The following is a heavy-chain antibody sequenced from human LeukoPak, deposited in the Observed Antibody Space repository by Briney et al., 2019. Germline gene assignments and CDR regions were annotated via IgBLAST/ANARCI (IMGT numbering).Heavy chain of an antibody. CDR3: ARELGSYYFDY. CDR2: IYYSGST. V-gene: IGHV4-59*01. J-gene: IGHJ4*02. D-gene: IGHD1-26*01. Sequence: PSETLSLTCTVSGGSISSYYWSWIRQPPGKGLEWIGYIYYSGSTNYNPSLKSRVTISVDTSKNQFSLKLSSVTAADTAVYYCARELGSYYFDYWGQGTLVTVSS. CDR1: GGSISSYY.